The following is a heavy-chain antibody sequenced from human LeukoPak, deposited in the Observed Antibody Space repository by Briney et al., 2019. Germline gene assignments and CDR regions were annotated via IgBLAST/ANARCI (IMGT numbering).Heavy chain of an antibody. D-gene: IGHD6-19*01. J-gene: IGHJ4*02. CDR1: GYTFTSYD. CDR2: MNPNSGNT. CDR3: ARGNARRLSRLVRGPRSGYFDY. Sequence: GASVKVSCKASGYTFTSYDINWVRQATGQGLEWMGWMNPNSGNTGYAQKFQGRVTMTRNTSISTAYMELSSLRSEDTAVYYCARGNARRLSRLVRGPRSGYFDYWGQGTLVTVSS. V-gene: IGHV1-8*01.